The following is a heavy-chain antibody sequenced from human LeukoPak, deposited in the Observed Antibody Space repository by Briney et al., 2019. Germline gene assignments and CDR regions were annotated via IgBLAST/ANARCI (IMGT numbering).Heavy chain of an antibody. V-gene: IGHV4-4*07. CDR3: VRDWEGLNFDI. CDR1: GGSISSYY. Sequence: PSETLSLTCTVSGGSISSYYWSWIRQPAGKGLEWIGRIYTSGSTNYNPSLKSRVTISVDRSKNQFSLKMNSVTAADTAVYYCVRDWEGLNFDIWGQGTMVTVSS. J-gene: IGHJ3*02. D-gene: IGHD1-26*01. CDR2: IYTSGST.